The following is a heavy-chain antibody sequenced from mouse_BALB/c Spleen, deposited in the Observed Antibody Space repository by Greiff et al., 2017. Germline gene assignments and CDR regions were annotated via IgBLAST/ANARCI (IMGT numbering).Heavy chain of an antibody. V-gene: IGHV1S29*02. CDR2: IYPYNGGT. CDR1: GYTFTDYN. Sequence: VQLKQSGPELVKPGASVKISCKASGYTFTDYNMHWVKQSHGKSLEWIGYIYPYNGGTGYNQKFKSKATLTVDNSSSTAYMELRSLTSEDSAVYYCARRGYDYDAYYFDYWGQGTTLTVSS. D-gene: IGHD2-4*01. CDR3: ARRGYDYDAYYFDY. J-gene: IGHJ2*01.